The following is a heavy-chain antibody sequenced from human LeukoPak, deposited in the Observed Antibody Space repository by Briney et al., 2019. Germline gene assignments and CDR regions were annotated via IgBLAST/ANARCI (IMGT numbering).Heavy chain of an antibody. Sequence: PSETLSLTCNVSGGSISSYYWSWIRQPPGKGLEWIGYIYYSGSTNYNPSLKSRVTISVDTSKNQFSLKLSSVTAADTAVYYCARTPGSGSYSYYFDYWDQGTLVTVSS. CDR1: GGSISSYY. CDR2: IYYSGST. V-gene: IGHV4-59*01. CDR3: ARTPGSGSYSYYFDY. J-gene: IGHJ4*02. D-gene: IGHD1-26*01.